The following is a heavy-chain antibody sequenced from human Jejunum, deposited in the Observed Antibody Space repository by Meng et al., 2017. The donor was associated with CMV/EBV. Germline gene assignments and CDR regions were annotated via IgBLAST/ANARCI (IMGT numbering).Heavy chain of an antibody. J-gene: IGHJ4*02. V-gene: IGHV3-30*02. Sequence: LHWVRQAPGKGLEWLTFIQFDGNNKYYVDSVKGRFTISRDNSKNTVSLQMNSLRAEDTAVYYCAKDWGRYCRGISCYRSYFDYWGQGTLVTVSS. D-gene: IGHD2-2*01. CDR2: IQFDGNNK. CDR3: AKDWGRYCRGISCYRSYFDY.